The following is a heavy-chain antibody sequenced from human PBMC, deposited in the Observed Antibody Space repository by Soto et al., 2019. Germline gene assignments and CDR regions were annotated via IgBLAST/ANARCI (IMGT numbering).Heavy chain of an antibody. CDR2: IYWDDDK. J-gene: IGHJ4*02. V-gene: IGHV2-5*02. D-gene: IGHD6-19*01. CDR1: GFSLSTSGVA. CDR3: ARDGSDWYGFDY. Sequence: QITLKESGPPLVKPTQTLTLTCTFSGFSLSTSGVAVGWIRQPPGKALEWLALIYWDDDKRYSPSLKSKLTGTGDTPNNQVVLTMTNMDPVDTARYYCARDGSDWYGFDYWGRGTLVTVSS.